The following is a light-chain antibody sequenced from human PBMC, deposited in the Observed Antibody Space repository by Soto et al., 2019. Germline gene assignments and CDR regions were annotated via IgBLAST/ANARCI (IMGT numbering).Light chain of an antibody. CDR3: QQYNNWPPIT. V-gene: IGKV3-15*01. CDR1: QSVSSK. CDR2: GAS. Sequence: EIVMTQSPATLSVSPGERATLSCRASQSVSSKLAWYQQKPVQAPRLLIYGASTRATGIPTRFSGSGSGTEFTLTISSLQSEDFAVYYCQQYNNWPPITFGQGTKLEIK. J-gene: IGKJ2*01.